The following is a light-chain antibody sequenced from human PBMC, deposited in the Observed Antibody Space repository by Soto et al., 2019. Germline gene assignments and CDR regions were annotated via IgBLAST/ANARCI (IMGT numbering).Light chain of an antibody. J-gene: IGKJ1*01. CDR1: QSLVNSDGNTY. Sequence: DVVMTQSPLSLPVTLGQPASISCRSSQSLVNSDGNTYLNWFQQRPGQSPRRLIYKVSNRDSGVPDRFSGSGSGTEFTLTISRVEAEDVGVYYCMQGTHWRTFGQGTKVEIK. CDR3: MQGTHWRT. V-gene: IGKV2-30*01. CDR2: KVS.